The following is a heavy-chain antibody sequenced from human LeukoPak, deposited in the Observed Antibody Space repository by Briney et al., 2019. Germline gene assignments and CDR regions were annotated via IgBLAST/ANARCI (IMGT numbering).Heavy chain of an antibody. CDR1: GYSFSSYD. V-gene: IGHV1-8*01. CDR3: AREIRPVYYMDV. CDR2: MSPSNGHT. Sequence: ASVKVSCKASGYSFSSYDINWVRRATGQGLEWRGWMSPSNGHTGFAQRFQGRVTLTRNTSISTGYMDLISLASDDTAVYYCAREIRPVYYMDVWGKGTMVTVSS. J-gene: IGHJ6*03.